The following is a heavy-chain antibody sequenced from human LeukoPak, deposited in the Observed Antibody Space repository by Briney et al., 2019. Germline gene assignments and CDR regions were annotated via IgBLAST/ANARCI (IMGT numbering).Heavy chain of an antibody. Sequence: GGSLRLSCAASGFTFSDYYMSWIRQAPGKGLEWVSYISSSGSTIYYADSVKGRFTISRDNAKNSLYLQINSLRAEDTAVYYCASVRGYSYPALDYWGQGTLVTVSS. D-gene: IGHD5-18*01. CDR2: ISSSGSTI. J-gene: IGHJ4*02. CDR1: GFTFSDYY. V-gene: IGHV3-11*04. CDR3: ASVRGYSYPALDY.